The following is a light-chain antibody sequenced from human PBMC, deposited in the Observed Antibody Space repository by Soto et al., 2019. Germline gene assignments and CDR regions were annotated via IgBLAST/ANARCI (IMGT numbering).Light chain of an antibody. CDR3: HQYNKWPPT. J-gene: IGKJ2*01. CDR1: QSVSTD. Sequence: ELVMMQSPASLSVSPGERATLSCRATQSVSTDLAWYQQKPGQAPRLLIYGASTRATDIAARFSGSGSGTEFTLTISSLQSEDFAVYYCHQYNKWPPTFGQGTRLEIK. CDR2: GAS. V-gene: IGKV3-15*01.